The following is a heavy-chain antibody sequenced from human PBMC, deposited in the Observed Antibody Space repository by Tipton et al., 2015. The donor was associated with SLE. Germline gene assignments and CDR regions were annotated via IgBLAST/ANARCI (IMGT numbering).Heavy chain of an antibody. Sequence: SLRLSCAASGFPFSSYAMRWVRQAPGKGLEWVSCISSSSSTIYYEDSVKGRFTISRDNAKNSLYLQMNSLRAEDTAVYYCARSVAVRKAFDIWGQGTMVTISS. V-gene: IGHV3-48*01. CDR1: GFPFSSYA. CDR3: ARSVAVRKAFDI. J-gene: IGHJ3*02. CDR2: ISSSSSTI. D-gene: IGHD6-19*01.